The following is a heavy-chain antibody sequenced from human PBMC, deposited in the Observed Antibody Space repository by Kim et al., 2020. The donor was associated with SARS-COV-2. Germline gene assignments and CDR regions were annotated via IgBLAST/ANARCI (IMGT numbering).Heavy chain of an antibody. J-gene: IGHJ4*02. CDR3: ATGALGWGGDRDY. D-gene: IGHD2-21*02. CDR1: GLTFSSYG. Sequence: GGSLRLSCAASGLTFSSYGMYWARQTPGKGLEWVATISYDGSKQYHADSVKGRFTISRDNSKNTLYLQMNSLRAEDTAVYFCATGALGWGGDRDYLGQGTLVTGAS. V-gene: IGHV3-30*03. CDR2: ISYDGSKQ.